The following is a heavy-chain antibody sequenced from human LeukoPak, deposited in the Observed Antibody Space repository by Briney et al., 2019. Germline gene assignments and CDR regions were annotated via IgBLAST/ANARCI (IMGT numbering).Heavy chain of an antibody. J-gene: IGHJ4*02. Sequence: SETLSLTCTVYGGSFSGYYWSWIRQPPGKGLEWIGEINHSGSTNYNPPLKSRVTISVDTSKNQFSLKLSSVTAADTAVYYCARWQWLVRAFDYWGQGTLVTVSS. V-gene: IGHV4-34*01. D-gene: IGHD6-19*01. CDR1: GGSFSGYY. CDR3: ARWQWLVRAFDY. CDR2: INHSGST.